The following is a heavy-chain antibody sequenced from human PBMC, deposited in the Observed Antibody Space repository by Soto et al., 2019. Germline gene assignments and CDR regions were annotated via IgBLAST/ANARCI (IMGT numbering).Heavy chain of an antibody. D-gene: IGHD5-12*01. CDR2: IIGSGGST. V-gene: IGHV3-23*01. Sequence: EVQLWESGGGLVQPGGSLRLCWAASGFTFSSYAVSWVRQAPWKGLEWVSAIIGSGGSTYYADSVKGRFTISRDNSKNTLYRQMNILRAEDTAVYYCEKQYRTIRASYYYGMDVCCQGTTVTVSS. CDR3: EKQYRTIRASYYYGMDV. J-gene: IGHJ6*02. CDR1: GFTFSSYA.